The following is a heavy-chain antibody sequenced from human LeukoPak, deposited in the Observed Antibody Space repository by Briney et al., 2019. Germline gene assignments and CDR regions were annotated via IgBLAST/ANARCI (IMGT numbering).Heavy chain of an antibody. J-gene: IGHJ3*01. CDR3: TRDIGRLRGDAFDF. CDR1: GFTFSSYA. CDR2: ITGSGGGT. V-gene: IGHV3-23*01. D-gene: IGHD2-15*01. Sequence: QPGGSLRLSCAASGFTFSSYAMTWLRQAPGQGLEWVSTITGSGGGTFYADSVKGRFTVSRDNSKDTLYLQMGSLRAEDMAVYYCTRDIGRLRGDAFDFWGQGTMVTVSS.